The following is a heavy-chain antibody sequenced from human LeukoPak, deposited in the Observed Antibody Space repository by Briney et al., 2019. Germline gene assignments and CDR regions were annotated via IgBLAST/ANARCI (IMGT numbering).Heavy chain of an antibody. Sequence: PSETLSLTCTVSGGSIRSGGYYWGWIRQPPGKGLEWIATIYYSGSTYSNPSLKSRVTISVDTSKNQFSLKLSSVTAADTAVYYCARKGPRLTAIPRRYYFDYWGQGTLVTVSS. CDR3: ARKGPRLTAIPRRYYFDY. J-gene: IGHJ4*02. V-gene: IGHV4-39*07. CDR1: GGSIRSGGYY. D-gene: IGHD2-21*02. CDR2: IYYSGST.